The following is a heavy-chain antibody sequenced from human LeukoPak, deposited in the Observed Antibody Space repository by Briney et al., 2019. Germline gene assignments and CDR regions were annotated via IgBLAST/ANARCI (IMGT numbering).Heavy chain of an antibody. V-gene: IGHV4-4*07. CDR2: IYTSGST. D-gene: IGHD3-16*02. CDR1: GGSISSYY. Sequence: SETLSLTCTVSGGSISSYYWSWIRQPAGKGLEWIGRIYTSGSTNYNPSLKSRVTMSVDTSKNQFSLKLSSVTAADTAVYYCARGTYYDYVWGSYRYTPNNDAFDIWGQGTMVTVSS. J-gene: IGHJ3*02. CDR3: ARGTYYDYVWGSYRYTPNNDAFDI.